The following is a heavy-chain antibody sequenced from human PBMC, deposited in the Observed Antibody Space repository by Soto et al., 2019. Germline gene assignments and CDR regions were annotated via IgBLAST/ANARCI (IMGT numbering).Heavy chain of an antibody. D-gene: IGHD2-21*02. J-gene: IGHJ2*01. CDR1: GFSLSTSGVG. CDR3: AHVVTRLWHCNL. CDR2: IYWDDDK. Sequence: QITLKESGPTLVKPTQTLTLTCTFSGFSLSTSGVGVGWIRQPPGKALEWLALIYWDDDKRYSPSLKSRLTITKDTTKNQVVLTMTNFDPVDTATYYCAHVVTRLWHCNLWGRGTLVTVSS. V-gene: IGHV2-5*02.